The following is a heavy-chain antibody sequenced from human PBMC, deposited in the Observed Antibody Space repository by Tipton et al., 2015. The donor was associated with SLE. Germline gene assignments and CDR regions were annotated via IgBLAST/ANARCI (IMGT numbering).Heavy chain of an antibody. J-gene: IGHJ3*02. V-gene: IGHV4-4*02. CDR2: IYYSGST. CDR1: GGSISSSNW. CDR3: ARERGGGNSDAYDI. D-gene: IGHD4-23*01. Sequence: TLSLTCAVSGGSISSSNWWSWVRQSPGKGLEWIGYIYYSGSTNYNPSLKSRVTISVNTSKNQFSLKLSSVTAADTAVYYCARERGGGNSDAYDIWGQGTMGTVSS.